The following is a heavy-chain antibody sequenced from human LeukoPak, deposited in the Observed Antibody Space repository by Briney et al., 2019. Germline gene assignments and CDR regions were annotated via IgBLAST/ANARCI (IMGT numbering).Heavy chain of an antibody. CDR3: ARGPLADY. V-gene: IGHV4-34*01. Sequence: SETLSLTCAVYGGSFSGYYWCWIRQPPGKGLEWIGEINHSGSTNYNPSLKSRVTISVDTSKNQFSLKLSSVTAADTAVYYCARGPLADYWGQGTLVTVSS. J-gene: IGHJ4*02. CDR1: GGSFSGYY. D-gene: IGHD6-13*01. CDR2: INHSGST.